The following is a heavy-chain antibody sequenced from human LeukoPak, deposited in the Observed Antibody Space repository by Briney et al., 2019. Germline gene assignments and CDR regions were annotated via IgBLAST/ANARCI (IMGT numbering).Heavy chain of an antibody. Sequence: GGSLKLSCVASGFTFSDSAIHWVRQSSGKGLEWIGHMDKETNLYATALAASVKGRFTISRDDSKNTAYLQMNSLKTEDTAVYYCWLPGENYGDSVDYWGQGTLVTVSS. CDR2: MDKETNLYAT. V-gene: IGHV3-73*01. J-gene: IGHJ4*02. D-gene: IGHD4-17*01. CDR1: GFTFSDSA. CDR3: WLPGENYGDSVDY.